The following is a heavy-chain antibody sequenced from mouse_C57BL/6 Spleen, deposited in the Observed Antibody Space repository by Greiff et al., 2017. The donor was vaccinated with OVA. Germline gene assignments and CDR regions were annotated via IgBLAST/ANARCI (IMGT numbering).Heavy chain of an antibody. V-gene: IGHV1-22*01. J-gene: IGHJ2*01. CDR1: GYTFTDYN. CDR3: ASGDGYDVGDYFDY. D-gene: IGHD2-2*01. CDR2: INPNNGGT. Sequence: EVKLMESGPELVKPGASVKMSCKASGYTFTDYNMHWVKQSHGKSLEWIGYINPNNGGTSYNQKFKGKATLTVNKSSSTAYMELRSLTSEDSAVYYCASGDGYDVGDYFDYWGQGTTLTVSS.